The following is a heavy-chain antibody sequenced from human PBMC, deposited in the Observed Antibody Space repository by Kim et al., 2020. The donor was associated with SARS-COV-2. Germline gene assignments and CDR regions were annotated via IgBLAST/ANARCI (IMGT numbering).Heavy chain of an antibody. CDR3: ARGSVGATHYFDY. CDR1: GFTFSTYV. J-gene: IGHJ4*02. CDR2: ISEDGSNR. V-gene: IGHV3-30*03. Sequence: GGSLRLSCAASGFTFSTYVMHWVRQAPGKGLEWVAVISEDGSNRYYGDSVKGRSTISRDNSKNTLYLQVNSLRAEDTTVYYCARGSVGATHYFDYWGQGALVTVSP. D-gene: IGHD1-26*01.